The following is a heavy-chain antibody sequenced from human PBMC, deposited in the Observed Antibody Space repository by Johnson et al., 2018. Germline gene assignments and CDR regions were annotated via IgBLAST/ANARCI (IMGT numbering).Heavy chain of an antibody. CDR2: IWYDGSNK. CDR3: ARDLGVVADSEYLQH. CDR1: GFTFSSYG. V-gene: IGHV3-33*01. J-gene: IGHJ1*01. Sequence: VQLVESGGGVVQPGRSLRLSCAASGFTFSSYGMHWVRQAPGKGLEWVAVIWYDGSNKYYADSVKGGFTISRENSKNTLYMQMNSLRGEDTAVDDCARDLGVVADSEYLQHWGQGSLVTGAS. D-gene: IGHD2-15*01.